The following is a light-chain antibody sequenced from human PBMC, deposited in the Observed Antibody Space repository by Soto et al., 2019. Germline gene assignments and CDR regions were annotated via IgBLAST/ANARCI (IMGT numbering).Light chain of an antibody. Sequence: AIRMTQSPSSFSASTGDRVTITCRASQGISSYLAWYQQKPGKAPKLLIYAASTLQSGVPSRFSGSGSGTDFTLTISCLQSEDFATYHCQQYYSYPHTFGQGTKVELK. CDR3: QQYYSYPHT. J-gene: IGKJ1*01. CDR1: QGISSY. CDR2: AAS. V-gene: IGKV1-8*01.